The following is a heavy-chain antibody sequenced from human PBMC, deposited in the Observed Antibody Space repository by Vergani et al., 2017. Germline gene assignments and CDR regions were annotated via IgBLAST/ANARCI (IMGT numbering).Heavy chain of an antibody. CDR3: ARDLEGQLVSYYYYYYMDV. D-gene: IGHD6-6*01. CDR1: GDSVSSNSAA. J-gene: IGHJ6*03. Sequence: QVQLQQSGPGLVKPSQTLSLTCAISGDSVSSNSAAWNWIRQSPSRGLEWLGRTYYRSKWYNDYAVSVKSRITINPDTSKNQFSLQLNSVTPEDTAVYYCARDLEGQLVSYYYYYYMDVWGKWTTVTVSS. V-gene: IGHV6-1*01. CDR2: TYYRSKWYN.